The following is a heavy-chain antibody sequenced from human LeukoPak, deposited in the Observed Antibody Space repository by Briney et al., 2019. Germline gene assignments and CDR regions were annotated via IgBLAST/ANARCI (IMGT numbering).Heavy chain of an antibody. J-gene: IGHJ4*02. CDR1: GYTFTGYY. D-gene: IGHD6-13*01. V-gene: IGHV1-69*13. Sequence: SVKVSCKASGYTFTGYYMHWVRQAPGQGLEWMGGIIPIFGTANYAQKFQGRVTITADESTSTAYMELSSLRSEDTAVYYCARVPDSSWYYFDYWGQGTLVTVSS. CDR2: IIPIFGTA. CDR3: ARVPDSSWYYFDY.